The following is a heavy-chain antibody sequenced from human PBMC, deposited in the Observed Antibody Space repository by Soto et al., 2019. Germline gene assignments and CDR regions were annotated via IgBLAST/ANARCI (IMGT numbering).Heavy chain of an antibody. J-gene: IGHJ4*02. CDR3: ARVLGAVCSGGTCYFYYFDF. CDR1: GGSISSGGSY. D-gene: IGHD2-15*01. CDR2: IYYSGST. V-gene: IGHV4-31*03. Sequence: SSETLSLTCTVSGGSISSGGSYWSWIRQHPGKGLEWIGYIYYSGSTYYNPSLKSRVTISVDTSKNQFSLKLSSVTAADTAVYYCARVLGAVCSGGTCYFYYFDFWGQGTLVTVSS.